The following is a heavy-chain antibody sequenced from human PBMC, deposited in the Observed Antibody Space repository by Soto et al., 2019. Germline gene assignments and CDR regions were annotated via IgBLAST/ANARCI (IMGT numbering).Heavy chain of an antibody. CDR1: GGSISSGDYY. D-gene: IGHD6-6*01. Sequence: QVQLQESGPGLVKPSQTLSLTCTVSGGSISSGDYYWSWIRQPPGKGLEWIGYIYYSGSTYYNPSPKRGVTISVDTSKNQFSLKLSSVTAADTAVYYCARERPDGARLDPWGQGTLVTASS. CDR2: IYYSGST. V-gene: IGHV4-30-4*01. J-gene: IGHJ5*02. CDR3: ARERPDGARLDP.